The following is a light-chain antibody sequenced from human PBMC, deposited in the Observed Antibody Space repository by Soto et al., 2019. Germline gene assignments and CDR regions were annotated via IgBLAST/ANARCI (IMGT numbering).Light chain of an antibody. CDR2: ETS. J-gene: IGKJ2*01. CDR1: ESVSDF. CDR3: QQRYNRPPT. V-gene: IGKV3-11*01. Sequence: EIVLTQSPATLSLSPGERATLSCRASESVSDFVAWYQQKPGQAPRLLIYETSNRANGIPPRFSGSWSGTDFTLTISSLETKDFAVYDYQQRYNRPPTLGQGTKLEIK.